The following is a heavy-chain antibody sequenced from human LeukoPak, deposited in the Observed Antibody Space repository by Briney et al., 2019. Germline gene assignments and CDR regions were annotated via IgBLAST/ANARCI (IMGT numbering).Heavy chain of an antibody. CDR2: IYHSLTP. Sequence: SETLSLTCTVSGASITNYYWSWIRQPPGKELEWIGHIYHSLTPIYNPSLKSPVTMSVDTSKNQFSLKLSSVTAADTAVYYCAGTVVTSYNWFDPWGQGTLVTVSS. CDR1: GASITNYY. CDR3: AGTVVTSYNWFDP. J-gene: IGHJ5*02. D-gene: IGHD4-23*01. V-gene: IGHV4-59*12.